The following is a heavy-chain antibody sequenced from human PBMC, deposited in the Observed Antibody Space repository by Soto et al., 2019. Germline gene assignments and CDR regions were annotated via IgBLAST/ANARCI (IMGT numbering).Heavy chain of an antibody. J-gene: IGHJ4*02. CDR1: GFTFSSYA. Sequence: PGGSLRLSCAASGFTFSSYAMSWVRQAPGKGLEWVSAVTGSGGSTYYADSVKGRFTISRDNSKNTLYLQMNSLRAEDTAVYYCAKVDCGTTSCYAVDYWGRGTLVTVSS. D-gene: IGHD2-2*01. CDR3: AKVDCGTTSCYAVDY. V-gene: IGHV3-23*01. CDR2: VTGSGGST.